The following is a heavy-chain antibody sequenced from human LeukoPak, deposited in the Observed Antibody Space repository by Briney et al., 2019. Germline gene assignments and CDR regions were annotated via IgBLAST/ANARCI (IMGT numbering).Heavy chain of an antibody. Sequence: GGSLRLSCAASAFSLNAYNMNWVRQAPGKGLEWVSSISYTGTYIYYADSVKGRFTISRDNSENTVYLQMNSLRVDDTAVYYCARGALEYSGFDQTFDYWAQGTLVTVSS. CDR1: AFSLNAYN. CDR2: ISYTGTYI. D-gene: IGHD5-12*01. V-gene: IGHV3-21*01. J-gene: IGHJ4*02. CDR3: ARGALEYSGFDQTFDY.